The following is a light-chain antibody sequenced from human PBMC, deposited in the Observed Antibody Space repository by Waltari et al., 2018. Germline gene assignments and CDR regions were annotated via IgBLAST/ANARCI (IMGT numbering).Light chain of an antibody. CDR2: HDT. J-gene: IGLJ3*02. Sequence: SYELTQPPSVSVAPGQTARISCEGNNIGSKSTQWYQQKPGQAPVQVVFHDTERPSGIPERFSGSKSGKTATLTITRIEAGDEADYYCQVFDSPTDHQVFGGGTKVTVL. V-gene: IGLV3-21*02. CDR1: NIGSKS. CDR3: QVFDSPTDHQV.